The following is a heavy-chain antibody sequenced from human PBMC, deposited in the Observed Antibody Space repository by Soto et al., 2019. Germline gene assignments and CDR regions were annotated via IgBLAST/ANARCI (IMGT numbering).Heavy chain of an antibody. CDR1: GGSISSSSYF. D-gene: IGHD4-4*01. Sequence: SETLSLTCTVSGGSISSSSYFWGWIRQPPGKGLEWIGSIYYSGSTYYNPSLKSRVAVSVDTSKNQFSLKLSSVTAADTAVYYCARHPSNFWFDPWGQGTLVTVSS. V-gene: IGHV4-39*01. CDR3: ARHPSNFWFDP. J-gene: IGHJ5*02. CDR2: IYYSGST.